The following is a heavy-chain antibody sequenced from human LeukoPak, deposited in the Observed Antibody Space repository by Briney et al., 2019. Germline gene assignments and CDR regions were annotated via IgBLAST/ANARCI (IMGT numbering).Heavy chain of an antibody. V-gene: IGHV3-33*06. CDR3: AKDSYYDSSGYLNYYMDV. D-gene: IGHD3-22*01. Sequence: GGSLRLSCAASGFTFSSYGMHWVRQAPGKGLEWVAVIWYDGSNKYYADSVKGRFTISRDNSKNTLYLQVNSLRAEDTAVYYCAKDSYYDSSGYLNYYMDVWGKGTTVTVSS. CDR2: IWYDGSNK. J-gene: IGHJ6*03. CDR1: GFTFSSYG.